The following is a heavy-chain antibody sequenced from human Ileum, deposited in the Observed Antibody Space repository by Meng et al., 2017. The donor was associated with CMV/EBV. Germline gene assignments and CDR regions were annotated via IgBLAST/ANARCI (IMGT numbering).Heavy chain of an antibody. CDR1: GLPFSVYW. CDR3: ARENWGVDY. CDR2: ISNDGRRT. D-gene: IGHD7-27*01. V-gene: IGHV3-74*01. J-gene: IGHJ4*02. Sequence: VQLVGSGGGLVQPGGSLRLSCAPFGLPFSVYWMHWVRQAPGKGLVWVSRISNDGRRTDYADFVKGRFTISRDNGRKTLSLQMNDLKAEDTAVYYCARENWGVDYWGQGTLVTVSS.